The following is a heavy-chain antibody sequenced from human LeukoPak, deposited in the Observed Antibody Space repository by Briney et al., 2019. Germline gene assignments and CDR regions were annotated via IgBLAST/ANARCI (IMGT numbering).Heavy chain of an antibody. CDR2: ISGSGGST. Sequence: GGSLRLSCAASGFTFSSYAMSWVRQAPGKGLEWVSAISGSGGSTYYADSVKGRFTISRDNSKNTLYLQMNSLRAEDTAVYYCTTDGVDWSHVDYWGQGTLVTVSS. V-gene: IGHV3-23*01. D-gene: IGHD2-21*01. CDR1: GFTFSSYA. J-gene: IGHJ4*02. CDR3: TTDGVDWSHVDY.